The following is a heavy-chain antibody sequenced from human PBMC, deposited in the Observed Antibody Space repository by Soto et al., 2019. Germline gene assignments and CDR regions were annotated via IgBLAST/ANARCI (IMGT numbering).Heavy chain of an antibody. D-gene: IGHD1-26*01. CDR1: GGTFSSYS. CDR2: IIPIFGTA. J-gene: IGHJ4*02. CDR3: ARDGGRHSGGIDY. V-gene: IGHV1-69*01. Sequence: QVQLVQSGAEVTPPGSSVKVSCKASGGTFSSYSINWVRQAPGQGLEWMGEIIPIFGTANYAQKFQGRVTITADESTSTAYMELSSLRSEDTAVYYCARDGGRHSGGIDYWGQGTLVTVSS.